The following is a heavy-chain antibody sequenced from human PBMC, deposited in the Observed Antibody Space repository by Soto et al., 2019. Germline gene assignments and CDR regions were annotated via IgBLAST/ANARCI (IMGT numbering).Heavy chain of an antibody. CDR2: SIPVYGTA. D-gene: IGHD2-2*01. CDR1: RVAFNTFI. Sequence: SVKDHCRASRVAFNTFIVTCVRQAPGLGLEWVGGSIPVYGTANYAQKFQGRVTITADESTSTSYMEVNNLRSEDTAVYYWAKVRYSSPMVYYYGMDVWGQGTTVTVS. CDR3: AKVRYSSPMVYYYGMDV. V-gene: IGHV1-69*01. J-gene: IGHJ6*02.